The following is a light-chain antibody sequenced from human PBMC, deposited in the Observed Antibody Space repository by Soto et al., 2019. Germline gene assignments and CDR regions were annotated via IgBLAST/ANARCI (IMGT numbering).Light chain of an antibody. V-gene: IGLV2-11*01. CDR2: DVN. CDR1: SGDVGRYSR. J-gene: IGLJ1*01. CDR3: CSYAGTYTYV. Sequence: QSALTQPHSVSGSPGQSVTISCTGTSGDVGRYSRVSWYQQHPDKAPQLMIYDVNKRPSGVPDRFSGSKSGNTASLTISGLQAEDEADYYCCSYAGTYTYVFGTGTRSPS.